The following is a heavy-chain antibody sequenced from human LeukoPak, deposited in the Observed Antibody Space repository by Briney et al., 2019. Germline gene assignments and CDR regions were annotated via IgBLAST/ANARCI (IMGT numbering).Heavy chain of an antibody. J-gene: IGHJ4*02. D-gene: IGHD2-15*01. CDR1: GYSISSGYY. V-gene: IGHV4-38-2*02. Sequence: SETLSLTCTVSGYSISSGYYWGWIRQPPGKGLEWIGSVYQSGSTYYNPSLKSRVTISVDTSKNQFSLKLSSVTAADTAVYYCARDWRKYCSGGSCYQFDYWGQGTLVTVSS. CDR2: VYQSGST. CDR3: ARDWRKYCSGGSCYQFDY.